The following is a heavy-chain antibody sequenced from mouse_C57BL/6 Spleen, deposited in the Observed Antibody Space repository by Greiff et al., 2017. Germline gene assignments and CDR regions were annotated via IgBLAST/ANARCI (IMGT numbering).Heavy chain of an antibody. Sequence: DVQLQESGPGLVKPSQSLSLTCSVTGYSITSGYYWNWIRQFPGNKLEWMGYISYDGSNNYNPSLKNRISITRDTSKNQFFLKLNSVTTEDTATYYCARSNWAGAMDYWGQGTSVTVSS. D-gene: IGHD4-1*02. CDR1: GYSITSGYY. CDR3: ARSNWAGAMDY. V-gene: IGHV3-6*01. CDR2: ISYDGSN. J-gene: IGHJ4*01.